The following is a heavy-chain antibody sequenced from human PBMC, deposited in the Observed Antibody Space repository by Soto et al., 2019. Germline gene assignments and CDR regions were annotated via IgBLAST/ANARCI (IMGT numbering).Heavy chain of an antibody. CDR1: GGSISSSLYY. V-gene: IGHV4-39*02. CDR3: ARSRSGSWYYFDH. Sequence: QLQLQESGPGLVKPSETLSLTCTVSGGSISSSLYYWGWIRQPPGKGLEWIGSIYYIGTTYFNPSFKTRVTISVDTSKDHLPLRLSCVTAADTAVYYCARSRSGSWYYFDHWGQGTLVTVSS. CDR2: IYYIGTT. J-gene: IGHJ4*02. D-gene: IGHD6-13*01.